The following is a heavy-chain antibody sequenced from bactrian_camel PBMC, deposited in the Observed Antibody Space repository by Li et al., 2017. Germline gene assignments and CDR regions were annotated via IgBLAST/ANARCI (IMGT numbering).Heavy chain of an antibody. CDR1: GFTSNMCG. J-gene: IGHJ4*01. Sequence: HVQLVESGGGSVQAGGSLRLSCTVPGFTSNMCGMKWYRQAAGKQREWVSTISADGSTRYADSVKGRFTISQDNGKNTVSLQMSSLKPEDTATYYCAAKRTNWCGRLLGPGEYDHWGQGTQVTVS. CDR3: AAKRTNWCGRLLGPGEYDH. D-gene: IGHD7*01. CDR2: ISADGST. V-gene: IGHV3S53*01.